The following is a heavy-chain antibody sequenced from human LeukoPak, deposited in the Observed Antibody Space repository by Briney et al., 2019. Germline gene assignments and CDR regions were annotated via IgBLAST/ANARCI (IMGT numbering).Heavy chain of an antibody. J-gene: IGHJ4*02. CDR2: INPNSVNT. V-gene: IGHV1-8*02. Sequence: ASVKVSCKASGYTFTSYDINWVRQATGQGLEWMGWINPNSVNTGYAQKFQGRVTMTRDMSTSTVYMELSSLRSEDTAVYYCARVHDSSGYYSHYFDYWGQGTLVTVSS. CDR1: GYTFTSYD. D-gene: IGHD3-22*01. CDR3: ARVHDSSGYYSHYFDY.